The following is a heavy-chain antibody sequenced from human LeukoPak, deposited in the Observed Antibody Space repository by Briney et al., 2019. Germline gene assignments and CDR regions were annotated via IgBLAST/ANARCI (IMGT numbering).Heavy chain of an antibody. V-gene: IGHV3-23*01. D-gene: IGHD3-3*01. J-gene: IGHJ6*02. CDR3: AKDLPYDFWNSRGYYYYGMDV. Sequence: PGGSLRLSCAASGFTFSSYAMSWVRQAPGKGLEWVSAISGSGGSTYYADSVKGRFTISRDNSKNTLYLQMNSLRAEDTAVYYCAKDLPYDFWNSRGYYYYGMDVWGQGTTVTVSS. CDR2: ISGSGGST. CDR1: GFTFSSYA.